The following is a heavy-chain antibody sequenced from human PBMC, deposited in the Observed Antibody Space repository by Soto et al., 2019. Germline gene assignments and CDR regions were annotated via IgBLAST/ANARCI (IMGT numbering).Heavy chain of an antibody. V-gene: IGHV6-1*01. J-gene: IGHJ5*02. CDR2: TYYRSRWYN. D-gene: IGHD5-12*01. CDR1: GDSVSGNSAA. Sequence: SQTLSLTCVISGDSVSGNSAAWNWIRQSPSRGLEWLGRTYYRSRWYNDYAVSVKSRITVTPDTSKNQFSLHLNSVTPEDTAVYFCAKGDNLGPKTGYAFDPWGQGIMVTVSS. CDR3: AKGDNLGPKTGYAFDP.